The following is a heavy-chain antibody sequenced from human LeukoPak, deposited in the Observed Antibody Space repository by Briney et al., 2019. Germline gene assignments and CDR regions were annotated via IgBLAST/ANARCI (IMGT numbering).Heavy chain of an antibody. V-gene: IGHV1-69*13. D-gene: IGHD3-22*01. CDR2: IIPIFGTA. Sequence: SVKVSCKASGYTFTIYGISWVRQAPGQGLEWMGGIIPIFGTANYAQKFQGRVTITAGESTSTAYMELSSLRSEDTAVYYCASSPGHYYDSSGYYSNFDYWGQGTLVTVSS. CDR1: GYTFTIYG. CDR3: ASSPGHYYDSSGYYSNFDY. J-gene: IGHJ4*02.